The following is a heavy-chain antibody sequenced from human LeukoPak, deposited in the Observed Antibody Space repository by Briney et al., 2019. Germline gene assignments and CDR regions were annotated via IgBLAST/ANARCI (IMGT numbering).Heavy chain of an antibody. Sequence: GGSLRLSCAASEFVFSDYYMSWIRQAPGKGLEWVSYISDSGSTIYYADSVKGRFTISRDNVKNSLYLQMNGLRAEDTAVYYCARDQDDSSGYYYDWGQGTLVTVSS. CDR2: ISDSGSTI. D-gene: IGHD3-22*01. CDR3: ARDQDDSSGYYYD. V-gene: IGHV3-11*01. J-gene: IGHJ4*02. CDR1: EFVFSDYY.